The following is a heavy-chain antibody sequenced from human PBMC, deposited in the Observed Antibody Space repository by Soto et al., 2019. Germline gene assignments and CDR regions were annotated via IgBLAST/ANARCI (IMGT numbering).Heavy chain of an antibody. CDR1: GLTVSGKKY. D-gene: IGHD1-1*01. J-gene: IGHJ3*01. V-gene: IGHV3-53*01. CDR3: ATWHEREHAYDV. CDR2: LYDVDGS. Sequence: VQLVESGGGLIQPGESLRLSCAASGLTVSGKKYVAWVRQAPGKGLEWVSALYDVDGSFYADSVKGRFTTSSDSSKTTVYLPMNGLRPDDTAVYYCATWHEREHAYDVWGQGTTVTVSS.